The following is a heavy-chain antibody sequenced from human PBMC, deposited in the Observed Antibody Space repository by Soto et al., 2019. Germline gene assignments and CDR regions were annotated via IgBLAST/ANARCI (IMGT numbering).Heavy chain of an antibody. CDR2: IKSKTDGGTT. V-gene: IGHV3-15*01. CDR3: TTSIVGATSQDY. D-gene: IGHD1-26*01. CDR1: GFTFSNAW. J-gene: IGHJ4*02. Sequence: GGSLRLSCAASGFTFSNAWMSWVRQAPGKGLEWVGRIKSKTDGGTTDYAAPVKGRFTISRDDSKNTPYLQMNSLKTEDTAVYYCTTSIVGATSQDYWGQGTLVTVSS.